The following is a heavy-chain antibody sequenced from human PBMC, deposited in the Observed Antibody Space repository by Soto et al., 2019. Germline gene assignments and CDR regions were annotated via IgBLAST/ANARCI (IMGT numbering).Heavy chain of an antibody. D-gene: IGHD2-8*01. Sequence: VQLVQSGTEVKEPGASVRVSCKASGYTFTAHSPHWARQAPGQGLEWMGWIIVSHDRPRYAPKFQGRLTFETDRIGTPAYMHLTRLTPEDTAVSFCAREPEEGVPGDYWGQGTPVGVAS. CDR1: GYTFTAHS. CDR3: AREPEEGVPGDY. J-gene: IGHJ4*02. V-gene: IGHV1-3*01. CDR2: IIVSHDRP.